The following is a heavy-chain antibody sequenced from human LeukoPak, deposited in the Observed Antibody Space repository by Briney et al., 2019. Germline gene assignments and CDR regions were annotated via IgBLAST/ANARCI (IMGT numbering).Heavy chain of an antibody. CDR2: IKQDVSEK. D-gene: IGHD2-2*01. V-gene: IGHV3-7*01. CDR1: GFTFSSYG. Sequence: GGTLRLSCEASGFTFSSYGMSWVRQAPGKGLEWVANIKQDVSEKYYVDSVKGRFTISRDNAKNSLYLQMNSLRAEDTAVYYCARVRKDIVVVPGAMRDTYYFDYWGQGTLVTVSS. CDR3: ARVRKDIVVVPGAMRDTYYFDY. J-gene: IGHJ4*02.